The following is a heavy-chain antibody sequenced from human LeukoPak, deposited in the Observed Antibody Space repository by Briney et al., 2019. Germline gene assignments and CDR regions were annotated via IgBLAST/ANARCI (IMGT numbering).Heavy chain of an antibody. CDR2: ISSSSSYI. D-gene: IGHD3-22*01. CDR1: VFTFSSYS. Sequence: GGSLRLSCASSVFTFSSYSRNWVRQAPGKGREGVSSISSSSSYIYYADSVKGRFTISRDNAKNSLYLQMNSLRAEDTAVYYCARDYDRRSPNDHWGQGTLVTVSS. CDR3: ARDYDRRSPNDH. V-gene: IGHV3-21*01. J-gene: IGHJ4*02.